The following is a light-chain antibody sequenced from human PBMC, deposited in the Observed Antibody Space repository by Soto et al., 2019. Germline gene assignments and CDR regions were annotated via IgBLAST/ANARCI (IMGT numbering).Light chain of an antibody. CDR2: GAS. CDR1: QFVRSN. V-gene: IGKV3-20*01. Sequence: EIVLTQSPATLSVSPWDRVTLSCRASQFVRSNSAWYQQKPGQAPRLLIYGASLRATGIPARFSGSGSGTDFTLTISRLGPEDFAVYYCQQYGSSPGTFGQGTKVDIK. J-gene: IGKJ1*01. CDR3: QQYGSSPGT.